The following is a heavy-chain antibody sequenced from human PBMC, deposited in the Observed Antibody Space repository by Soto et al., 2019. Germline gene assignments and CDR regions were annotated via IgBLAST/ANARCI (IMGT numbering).Heavy chain of an antibody. Sequence: QLQLVQSGAEKKKPGSSVKVSCQASGDTFPNFAVTWVRQAPEQGLEWIGGVVPTFDTRSYAQRFQGRVTIPADELTGTSYLELSNLRSDDTAIYYFCRMDASLLGGGEWFVPWGQGTLVIVSS. V-gene: IGHV1-69*01. CDR3: CRMDASLLGGGEWFVP. CDR1: GDTFPNFA. D-gene: IGHD3-16*01. CDR2: VVPTFDTR. J-gene: IGHJ5*02.